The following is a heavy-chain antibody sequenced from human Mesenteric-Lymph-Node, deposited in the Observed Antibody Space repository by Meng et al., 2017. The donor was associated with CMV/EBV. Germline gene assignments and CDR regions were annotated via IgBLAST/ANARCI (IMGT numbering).Heavy chain of an antibody. V-gene: IGHV3-9*01. CDR1: GFTFDDYA. J-gene: IGHJ6*02. Sequence: GGSLRLSCAASGFTFDDYAMHWVRQAPGKGLEWVSGISWNSGSIGYADSVKGRFTISRDNSKNTLYLQMNSLRAEDTALYYCATKDVWGQGTMVTVSS. CDR3: ATKDV. CDR2: ISWNSGSI.